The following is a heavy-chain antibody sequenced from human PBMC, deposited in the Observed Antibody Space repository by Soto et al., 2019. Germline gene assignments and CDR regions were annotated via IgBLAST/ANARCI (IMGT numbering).Heavy chain of an antibody. J-gene: IGHJ4*02. CDR3: AKEAVPAPWELRFDC. V-gene: IGHV3-23*01. CDR1: RFTFSSYA. D-gene: IGHD1-26*01. CDR2: ISSSGGST. Sequence: GGSPRLSCAASRFTFSSYAMSWVRQAPGKGLEWVSGISSSGGSTYYADSVKGRFTISRDNSKNTLYLQMNSLRAEDTAVYYCAKEAVPAPWELRFDCWGQGTLVTVSS.